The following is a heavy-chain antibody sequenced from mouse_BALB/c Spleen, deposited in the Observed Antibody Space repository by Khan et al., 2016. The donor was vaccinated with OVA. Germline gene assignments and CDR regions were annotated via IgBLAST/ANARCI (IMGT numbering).Heavy chain of an antibody. CDR1: GFSLTDYG. J-gene: IGHJ4*01. CDR3: ARYAAMDY. D-gene: IGHD2-14*01. CDR2: IWGDGNT. V-gene: IGHV2-6-7*01. Sequence: QVQLKQSGPGLVAPSQSLSITCTVSGFSLTDYGVNWVRQPPGKGLEWLGMIWGDGNTDYNSALKSRLSISEDKSKSQVFLKMNSLQTDDTARYYCARYAAMDYWGQGTSVTVSS.